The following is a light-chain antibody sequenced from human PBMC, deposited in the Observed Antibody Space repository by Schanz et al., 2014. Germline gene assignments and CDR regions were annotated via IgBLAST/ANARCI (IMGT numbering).Light chain of an antibody. Sequence: QSALTQPPSASGSPGQSVTISCTGTSSDIGGYNYVSWYQQHPGEAPKLMLYEVTKRPSGVPDRFSGSKSGNTASLTVSGLQAEGEAVYYCSSYADSNNLGFGRGTKRPVL. V-gene: IGLV2-8*01. J-gene: IGLJ2*01. CDR3: SSYADSNNLG. CDR1: SSDIGGYNY. CDR2: EVT.